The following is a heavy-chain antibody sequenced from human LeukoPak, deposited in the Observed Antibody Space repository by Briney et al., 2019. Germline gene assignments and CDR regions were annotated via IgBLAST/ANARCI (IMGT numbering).Heavy chain of an antibody. CDR3: ASGREYCSGGSCYSSDDAFDI. D-gene: IGHD2-15*01. J-gene: IGHJ3*02. V-gene: IGHV1-2*02. CDR1: GYTFTDYY. CDR2: INPNSGGT. Sequence: ASVKVSCKASGYTFTDYYMHWVRQAPGQGLERMGWINPNSGGTNYAQKFQGRVTMTRDTSISTAYMELSRLRSDDTAVYYCASGREYCSGGSCYSSDDAFDIWGQGTMVTVSS.